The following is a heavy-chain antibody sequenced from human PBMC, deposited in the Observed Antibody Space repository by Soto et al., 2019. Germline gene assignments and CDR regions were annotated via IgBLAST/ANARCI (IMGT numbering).Heavy chain of an antibody. CDR3: ARAPTITMLRGVISWFDP. D-gene: IGHD3-10*01. V-gene: IGHV1-3*01. Sequence: ASVKVSCKASGYTFTSYAIHWVRQAPGQRLEWMGWINGGNGNTKYSQRFQGRLTITRDTSASTAYMELSSLRSEDTAVYYCARAPTITMLRGVISWFDPWGQGTLVTVSS. CDR1: GYTFTSYA. CDR2: INGGNGNT. J-gene: IGHJ5*02.